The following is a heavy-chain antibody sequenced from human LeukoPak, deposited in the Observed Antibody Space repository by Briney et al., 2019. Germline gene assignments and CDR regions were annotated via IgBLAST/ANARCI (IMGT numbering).Heavy chain of an antibody. D-gene: IGHD6-13*01. J-gene: IGHJ4*02. V-gene: IGHV3-23*01. CDR2: ISGSGSHT. Sequence: GGSLRLSCAASGFTFTTYGMNWVRQAPGKGLEWVSSISGSGSHTYYADSVKGRLTTSRDNSKNTLYLQMNSLRAEDTAVYYCAKDSRGDSSSWYYWGQGTLVTVSS. CDR1: GFTFTTYG. CDR3: AKDSRGDSSSWYY.